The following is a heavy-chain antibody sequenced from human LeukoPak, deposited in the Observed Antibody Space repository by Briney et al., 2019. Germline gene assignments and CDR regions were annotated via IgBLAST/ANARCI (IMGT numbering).Heavy chain of an antibody. D-gene: IGHD6-19*01. CDR3: ARDQLRGYSSGWYYYYYGMDV. Sequence: GGSLRLSCAASGFTFSSYAMHWVRQAPGKGLEWVAVISYDGSNKYYADSVKGRFTISRDNSKNTLYLQKNSLRAEDTAVYYCARDQLRGYSSGWYYYYYGMDVWGQGTTVTVSS. CDR1: GFTFSSYA. CDR2: ISYDGSNK. V-gene: IGHV3-30-3*01. J-gene: IGHJ6*02.